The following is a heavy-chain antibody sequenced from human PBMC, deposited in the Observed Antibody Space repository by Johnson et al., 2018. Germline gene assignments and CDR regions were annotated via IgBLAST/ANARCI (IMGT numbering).Heavy chain of an antibody. CDR1: GFTFDDYA. J-gene: IGHJ3*02. CDR2: ISWNSGSI. D-gene: IGHD4-17*01. V-gene: IGHV3-9*01. Sequence: VQLVESGGGLVQPGRSLRLSCAASGFTFDDYAMHWVRQAPGKGLEWVSGISWNSGSIGYADSVKGRFTISRDNAKNSLYLQMNRLRAEDTALYYCAKDIGIDDYGDYLGAFDIWGQGTMVTVSS. CDR3: AKDIGIDDYGDYLGAFDI.